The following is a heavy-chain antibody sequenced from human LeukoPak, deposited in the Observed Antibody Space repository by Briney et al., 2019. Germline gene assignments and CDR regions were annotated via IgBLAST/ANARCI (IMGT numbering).Heavy chain of an antibody. CDR2: IGTAGDT. CDR1: GFTLSSYD. Sequence: GGSLRLSCAASGFTLSSYDMHWVRQATGKGLEWVSAIGTAGDTYYPGSVKGRFTISRENAKNSLYLQMNSLRAGDTAVYYCARGYYDSSGYYYFDYWGQGTLVTVSS. D-gene: IGHD3-22*01. V-gene: IGHV3-13*01. J-gene: IGHJ4*02. CDR3: ARGYYDSSGYYYFDY.